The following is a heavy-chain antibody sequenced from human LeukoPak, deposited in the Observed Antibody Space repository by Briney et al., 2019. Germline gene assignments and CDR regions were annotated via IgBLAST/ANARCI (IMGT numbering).Heavy chain of an antibody. D-gene: IGHD3-22*01. CDR3: ARAPNYYDSSGYYVNWFDP. CDR1: GYTFTSYD. J-gene: IGHJ5*02. V-gene: IGHV1-8*03. CDR2: MNPNSGNT. Sequence: ASVKVSCKASGYTFTSYDINWVRQATGQGLEWMGWMNPNSGNTGYAQKFQGRVTITRNTSISTAYMELSSLRSEDTAVYYCARAPNYYDSSGYYVNWFDPWGQGTLVTVSS.